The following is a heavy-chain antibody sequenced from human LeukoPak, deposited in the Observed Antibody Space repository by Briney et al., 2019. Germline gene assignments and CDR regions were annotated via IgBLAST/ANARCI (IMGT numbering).Heavy chain of an antibody. D-gene: IGHD3-22*01. J-gene: IGHJ4*02. CDR1: GSTFSNYA. CDR2: FSDSSGST. V-gene: IGHV3-23*01. Sequence: GGSLRLSCAASGSTFSNYAMSWVRQAPGKGLEWVSAFSDSSGSTHYADSVKGRFTISRDNSKNTLYLQMNSLRAEDTAVYYCAKARDRSGPYGDYWGQGTLVTVSS. CDR3: AKARDRSGPYGDY.